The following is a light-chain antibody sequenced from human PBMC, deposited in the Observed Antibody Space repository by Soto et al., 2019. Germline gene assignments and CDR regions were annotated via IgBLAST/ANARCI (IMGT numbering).Light chain of an antibody. CDR1: QSISNW. V-gene: IGKV1-5*01. CDR2: DAS. CDR3: QQYNSYST. J-gene: IGKJ1*01. Sequence: DIQMTQSPSTLSASVGDRVTITCRASQSISNWLAWYQQKSGKAPKLLIYDASSLESGVPSGFSGSGSGTEFTLTISSLQPDDFATYYCQQYNSYSTFGQGTKVEVK.